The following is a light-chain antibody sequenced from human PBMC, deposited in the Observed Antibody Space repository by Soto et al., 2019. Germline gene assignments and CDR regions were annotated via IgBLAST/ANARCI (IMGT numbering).Light chain of an antibody. V-gene: IGKV1-5*01. CDR1: QTIRQW. CDR2: DAS. CDR3: HQYDTDST. Sequence: DIQMTQSPSTVSASVGDTVIITCRASQTIRQWLAWYQQRPGKAPNLLIYDASSLESGVPSRFSGSGSGTEFTLTITNLQLDDFATYYCHQYDTDSTFGPGTKVEIK. J-gene: IGKJ1*01.